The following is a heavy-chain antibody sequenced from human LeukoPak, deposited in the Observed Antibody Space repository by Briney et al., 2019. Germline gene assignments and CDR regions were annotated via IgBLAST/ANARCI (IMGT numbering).Heavy chain of an antibody. J-gene: IGHJ3*02. CDR1: GGSLSSYY. Sequence: PSETLSLTCTVSGGSLSSYYWSWVRQPPGKGLEWIGYIYYSGSTNYNPSLKSRVTISVDTSKNQFSLKLSSVTAADTGVYYCARELLGYYDSSGYYPDAFDIWGQGTMVTVSS. D-gene: IGHD3-22*01. CDR2: IYYSGST. CDR3: ARELLGYYDSSGYYPDAFDI. V-gene: IGHV4-59*01.